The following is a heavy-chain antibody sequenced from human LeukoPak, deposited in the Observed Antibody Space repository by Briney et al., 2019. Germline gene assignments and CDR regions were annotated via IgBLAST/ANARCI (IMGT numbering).Heavy chain of an antibody. J-gene: IGHJ4*02. CDR1: GFNFDRYT. V-gene: IGHV3-43*01. CDR3: AKELDTMFFDY. Sequence: GGSLRLSCATSGFNFDRYTVHWVRQAPGKGLEWVSLAGWAGGTTFYSDSVRGRFTISRDSGRKSVYLQMNSLTTDDTAFYFCAKELDTMFFDYWGQGALVTVSS. CDR2: AGWAGGTT. D-gene: IGHD3-10*02.